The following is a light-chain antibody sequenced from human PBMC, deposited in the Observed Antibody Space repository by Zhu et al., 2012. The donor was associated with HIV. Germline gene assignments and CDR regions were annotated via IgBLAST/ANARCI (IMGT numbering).Light chain of an antibody. J-gene: IGKJ5*01. CDR2: GAS. V-gene: IGKV3-15*01. CDR3: QQYNKWPPIT. Sequence: EIVLTQSPGTLSLSPGERATLSCRASQTVSRNYLAWYQQKPGQAPRLVIHGASTRATGIPARFSGSGSGTEFTLTISSMQSEDFAVYYCQQYNKWPPITFGQGTRLEIK. CDR1: QTVSRN.